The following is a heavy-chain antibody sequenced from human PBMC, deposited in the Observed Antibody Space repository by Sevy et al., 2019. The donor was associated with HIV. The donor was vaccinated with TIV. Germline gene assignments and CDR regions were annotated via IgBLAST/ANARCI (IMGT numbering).Heavy chain of an antibody. CDR1: GYTFTGYY. V-gene: IGHV1-2*02. CDR3: ARDFRRNHDYAWGAFDI. Sequence: ASVKVSCKASGYTFTGYYMHWVRQAPGQGLEWMGWINPNSGGTNYAQKFQGRVTMTRDTSISTAYMELSRLRSDDTAVYYCARDFRRNHDYAWGAFDIWGQGTMVTVSS. J-gene: IGHJ3*02. D-gene: IGHD3-16*01. CDR2: INPNSGGT.